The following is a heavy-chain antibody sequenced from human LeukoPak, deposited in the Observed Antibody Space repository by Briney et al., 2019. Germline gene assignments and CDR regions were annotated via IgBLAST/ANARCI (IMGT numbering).Heavy chain of an antibody. Sequence: PSETLSLTCTVSGASISGTAYYWGWVRQPPRKGLEWIGNIYYSGSTYYNASLQSRVTISIDTSKNQFSLRLSSVTAEDTAMYFCAKSGGYGLIDYWGQGTLVTVSS. CDR2: IYYSGST. V-gene: IGHV4-39*01. J-gene: IGHJ4*02. CDR1: GASISGTAYY. CDR3: AKSGGYGLIDY. D-gene: IGHD1-26*01.